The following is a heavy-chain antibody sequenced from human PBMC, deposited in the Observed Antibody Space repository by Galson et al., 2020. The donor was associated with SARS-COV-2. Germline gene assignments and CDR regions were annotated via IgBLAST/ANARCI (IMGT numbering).Heavy chain of an antibody. CDR2: IKQHGTET. CDR3: ARSDTSGYY. Sequence: SCAASGFTFSDYWMSWVRQAPGKGLEWVAHIKQHGTETYYVDSVRGRFTISRDNAQKSLYLQMNSLRADDTAVYYCARSDTSGYYWGHGTLVTVSS. CDR1: GFTFSDYW. J-gene: IGHJ4*01. V-gene: IGHV3-7*01. D-gene: IGHD3-22*01.